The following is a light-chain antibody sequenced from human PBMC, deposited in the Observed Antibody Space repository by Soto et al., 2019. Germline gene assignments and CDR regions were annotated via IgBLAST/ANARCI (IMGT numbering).Light chain of an antibody. Sequence: EIVLTQSPGTLSLSPGERATLSCRASQSVSSSYLAWYQQKPDQAPRLLIYGASSRATGIPDRFSGSGSGTDFTLTISRLELEDFAVYYCQQYGSSGYTFGQGTKLEIK. V-gene: IGKV3-20*01. CDR3: QQYGSSGYT. J-gene: IGKJ2*01. CDR1: QSVSSSY. CDR2: GAS.